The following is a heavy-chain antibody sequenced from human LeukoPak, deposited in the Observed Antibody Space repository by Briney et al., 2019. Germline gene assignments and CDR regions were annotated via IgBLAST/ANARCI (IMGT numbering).Heavy chain of an antibody. Sequence: AGGSLRLSCAASEFTFNSAWMNWVRQAPGKGLEWIGEIDRSGSTNYNPSLKSRVTISVDTSKNQFSLKLSSVTAADTAVYYCARSIEVVVITPFDYWGQGTLVTVSS. D-gene: IGHD3-22*01. J-gene: IGHJ4*02. V-gene: IGHV4-34*01. CDR1: EFTFNSAW. CDR3: ARSIEVVVITPFDY. CDR2: IDRSGST.